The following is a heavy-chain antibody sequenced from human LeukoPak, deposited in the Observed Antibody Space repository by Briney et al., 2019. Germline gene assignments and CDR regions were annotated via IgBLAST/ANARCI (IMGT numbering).Heavy chain of an antibody. CDR3: ARADCSSSTCYLRRSWFDP. CDR2: ISTGSRYI. CDR1: GFTLSNYD. D-gene: IGHD2-2*01. V-gene: IGHV3-21*06. J-gene: IGHJ5*02. Sequence: SGGSLRLSCAASGFTLSNYDMNWVRQAPGKGLEWVSSISTGSRYIYYTDSVGGRFTISRDDAKNTLYLQMNSLRAEDTAVYYCARADCSSSTCYLRRSWFDPWGQGTLVTVSS.